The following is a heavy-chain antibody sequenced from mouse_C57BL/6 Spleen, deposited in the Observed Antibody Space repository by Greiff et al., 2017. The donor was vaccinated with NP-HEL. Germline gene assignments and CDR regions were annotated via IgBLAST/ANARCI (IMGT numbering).Heavy chain of an antibody. V-gene: IGHV1-69*01. CDR1: GYTFTSYW. CDR3: ASGVYYYGSRGYFDV. Sequence: QVQLQQPGAELVMPGASVKLSCKASGYTFTSYWMHWVKQRPGQGLEWIGEIDPSDSYTNYNQKFKGKSTLTVDKSSSTAYMQLSSLTSEDSAVYYCASGVYYYGSRGYFDVWGTGTTVTVSS. D-gene: IGHD1-1*01. J-gene: IGHJ1*03. CDR2: IDPSDSYT.